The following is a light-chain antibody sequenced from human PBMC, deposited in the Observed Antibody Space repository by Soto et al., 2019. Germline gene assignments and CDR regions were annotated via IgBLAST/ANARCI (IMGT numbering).Light chain of an antibody. J-gene: IGKJ5*01. CDR2: GAS. CDR3: QQYGSSPIT. CDR1: QSVSSN. Sequence: EVVMTQSPATLSVSPGERATLSCRASQSVSSNLAWYQLKPGHAPRLLIYGASTRATGIPDRFSGSGSGTDFTLTISRLEPEDFAVYSCQQYGSSPITFGQGTRLEIK. V-gene: IGKV3-20*01.